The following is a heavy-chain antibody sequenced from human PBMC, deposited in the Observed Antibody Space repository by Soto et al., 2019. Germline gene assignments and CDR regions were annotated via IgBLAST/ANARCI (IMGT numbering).Heavy chain of an antibody. CDR2: TGGGGVST. CDR1: GFTFRSYA. V-gene: IGHV3-23*01. Sequence: EVQLLESGGGLVEPGGSLRLSCAASGFTFRSYAMTWVRQAPGKGLEWVSYTGGGGVSTYYADSVKGRFTSSRDDSKNTLYLQMTSLRAEETALYYCAKIVGGGSHHDAFDIWGQGTMVTVSS. J-gene: IGHJ3*02. CDR3: AKIVGGGSHHDAFDI. D-gene: IGHD2-15*01.